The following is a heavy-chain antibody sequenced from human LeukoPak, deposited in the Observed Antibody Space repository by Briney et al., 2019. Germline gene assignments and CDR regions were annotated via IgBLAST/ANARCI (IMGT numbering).Heavy chain of an antibody. D-gene: IGHD3-9*01. J-gene: IGHJ6*03. CDR3: ARGVVEYFDWIPFRDYYYYMDV. CDR2: IYYSGST. Sequence: PSETLSLTCTVSGGSISSSSYYWGWIRQPPGKGLEWIGSIYYSGSTYYNPSLKSRVTISVDTSKNQFSLKLSSVTAADTAVYYCARGVVEYFDWIPFRDYYYYMDVWGKGTTVTISS. V-gene: IGHV4-39*07. CDR1: GGSISSSSYY.